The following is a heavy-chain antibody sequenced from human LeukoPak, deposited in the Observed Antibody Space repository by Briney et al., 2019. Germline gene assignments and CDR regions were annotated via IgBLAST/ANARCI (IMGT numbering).Heavy chain of an antibody. Sequence: VSSVKVSCKASGGTFSSYAISWVRQAPGQGLEWMGGIIPIFGTANYAQKFQGRVTITTDESTSTAYMELSSLRSEDTAVYYCARGGRYFDWLRYYFDYWGQGTLVTVSS. CDR3: ARGGRYFDWLRYYFDY. V-gene: IGHV1-69*05. CDR1: GGTFSSYA. D-gene: IGHD3-9*01. CDR2: IIPIFGTA. J-gene: IGHJ4*02.